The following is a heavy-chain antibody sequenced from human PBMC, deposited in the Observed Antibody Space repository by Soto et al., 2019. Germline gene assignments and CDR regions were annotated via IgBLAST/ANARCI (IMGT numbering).Heavy chain of an antibody. J-gene: IGHJ4*02. D-gene: IGHD3-10*01. CDR1: GFTFSSFW. V-gene: IGHV3-74*01. CDR3: AKRGVDTFGLSY. Sequence: EVQLVESGGGLVQPGGSLRLSCAVSGFTFSSFWMHWVRQAPGEGLVWVSRINTEGSSTSYADSVKGRFTISRDNAKNTLYLQMNSLRVEDTAMYYCAKRGVDTFGLSYWGQGTLVTVSS. CDR2: INTEGSST.